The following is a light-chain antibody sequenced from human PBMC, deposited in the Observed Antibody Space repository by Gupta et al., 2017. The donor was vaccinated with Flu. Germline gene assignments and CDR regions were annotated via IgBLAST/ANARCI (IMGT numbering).Light chain of an antibody. CDR1: QSVSSN. CDR2: GAS. J-gene: IGKJ1*01. CDR3: QQYNNWPWT. V-gene: IGKV3-15*01. Sequence: EMVMPQSPPPRPVSPGEKATLSCRASQSVSSNLAWYQQKPGQAPRLLIYGASTRATGIPARFSGSGSGTEFTLTISSLQSEDFAVYYCQQYNNWPWTFGQGTKVEIK.